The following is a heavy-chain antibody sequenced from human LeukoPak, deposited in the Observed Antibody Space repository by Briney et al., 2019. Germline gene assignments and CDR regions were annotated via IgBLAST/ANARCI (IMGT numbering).Heavy chain of an antibody. CDR3: AREIDYDSSGYHFDY. D-gene: IGHD3-22*01. V-gene: IGHV4-34*01. Sequence: SETLSLTCAVYGGSFSGYYWSWIRQPPGKGLEWIREINHSGSTNYNPSLKSRVTISVDTSKNQFSLKLSSVTAADTAVYYCAREIDYDSSGYHFDYWGQGTLVTVSS. CDR1: GGSFSGYY. CDR2: INHSGST. J-gene: IGHJ4*02.